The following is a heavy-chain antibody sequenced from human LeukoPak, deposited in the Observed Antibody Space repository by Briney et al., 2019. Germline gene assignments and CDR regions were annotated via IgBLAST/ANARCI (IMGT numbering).Heavy chain of an antibody. J-gene: IGHJ3*02. CDR3: ARGVDYLDAFDI. V-gene: IGHV1-8*03. CDR2: MNPNSGNT. Sequence: ASVKVSCKASGYTFTSYDINWVRQATGQGLEWMGWMNPNSGNTGYAQKFQGRVTITRNTSISTAYMELSGLRSEDTAVYYCARGVDYLDAFDIWGQGTMVTVSS. D-gene: IGHD3/OR15-3a*01. CDR1: GYTFTSYD.